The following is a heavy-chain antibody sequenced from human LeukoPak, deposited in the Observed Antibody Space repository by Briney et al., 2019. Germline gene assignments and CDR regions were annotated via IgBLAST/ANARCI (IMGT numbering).Heavy chain of an antibody. Sequence: ASVKVSCKASGYTFTSYYMHWVRQAPGQGLEWMGLINPTGGSTGYGQKFQGRVTMTRDMSTSTDYMELSSLRSEDTAIYYCARDNSVGDNAWWFDPWGQGTLVTVSS. CDR1: GYTFTSYY. V-gene: IGHV1-46*01. CDR3: ARDNSVGDNAWWFDP. CDR2: INPTGGST. D-gene: IGHD1-26*01. J-gene: IGHJ5*02.